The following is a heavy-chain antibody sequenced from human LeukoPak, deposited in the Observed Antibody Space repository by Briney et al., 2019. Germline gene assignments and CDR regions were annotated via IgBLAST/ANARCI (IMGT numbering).Heavy chain of an antibody. J-gene: IGHJ6*03. CDR2: ISPRGTTR. V-gene: IGHV3-48*04. D-gene: IGHD2/OR15-2a*01. CDR1: GFTFSTYN. Sequence: GGSLRLSCVASGFTFSTYNMNWVRQAPGKGLEWVSQISPRGTTRYYADSVKGRFTISRDNAKNSLYLKMSSLRVEDSAVYYCASFSIRTGAYYLDVWGKGTTVAVSS. CDR3: ASFSIRTGAYYLDV.